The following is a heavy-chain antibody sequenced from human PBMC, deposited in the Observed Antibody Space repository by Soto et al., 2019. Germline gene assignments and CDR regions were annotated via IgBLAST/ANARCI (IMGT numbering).Heavy chain of an antibody. J-gene: IGHJ4*02. V-gene: IGHV3-7*03. CDR3: ARDEAIDY. CDR1: GFTFGSYW. Sequence: EVQLVESGGDLVQPGGSLRLSCAASGFTFGSYWMSWVRRAPGKGLEWVANIKQDGGDEYYVDSVKGRFIISRDNAKNSLYLQMNSLRAEDTAVYYCARDEAIDYWGQGTLVTVSS. CDR2: IKQDGGDE.